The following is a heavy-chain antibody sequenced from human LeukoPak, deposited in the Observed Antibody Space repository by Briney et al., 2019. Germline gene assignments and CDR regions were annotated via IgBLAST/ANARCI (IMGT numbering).Heavy chain of an antibody. CDR2: ISYDGSNK. CDR1: GFTFSSYA. V-gene: IGHV3-30-3*01. Sequence: GGSLRLSCAASGFTFSSYAMHWVRQAPGKGLEWVAVISYDGSNKYYADSVKGRFTISRDNSKTTLYLQMNSLRAEDTAVYYCARGYYYDSSGYYWPWGQGTLVTVSS. CDR3: ARGYYYDSSGYYWP. D-gene: IGHD3-22*01. J-gene: IGHJ4*02.